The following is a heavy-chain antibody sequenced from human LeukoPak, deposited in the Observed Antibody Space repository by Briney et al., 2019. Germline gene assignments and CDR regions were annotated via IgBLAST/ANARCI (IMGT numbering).Heavy chain of an antibody. V-gene: IGHV7-4-1*02. J-gene: IGHJ5*02. CDR2: INTDTGNP. Sequence: ASVKVSCKASGYIFTNYAVTWVRQAPGQGLEWMGWINTDTGNPTYAQGLTGRFVFSLDTSVSTAYLQMSSLKAEDTAVYFCARVNLRWFDPWGQGTLVTVSS. CDR1: GYIFTNYA. CDR3: ARVNLRWFDP.